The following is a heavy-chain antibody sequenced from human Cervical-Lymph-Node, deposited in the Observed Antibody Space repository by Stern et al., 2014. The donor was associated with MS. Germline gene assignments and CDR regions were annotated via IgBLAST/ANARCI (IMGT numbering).Heavy chain of an antibody. CDR2: ITNVGST. Sequence: EVKLVESGGGVIQPGGSLRLSCTASGFTASRDYMTWVRQAPGKGLEWVSLITNVGSTFYTDSVKGRFTISRDDSKNTVYLHMTSLRAEDTAMYYCARDTSSPERSDWWGQGTLVTVSS. V-gene: IGHV3-53*01. D-gene: IGHD1-1*01. CDR1: GFTASRDY. J-gene: IGHJ4*02. CDR3: ARDTSSPERSDW.